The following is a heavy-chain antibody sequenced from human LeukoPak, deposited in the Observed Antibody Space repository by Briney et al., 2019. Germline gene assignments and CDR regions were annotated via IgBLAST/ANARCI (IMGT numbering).Heavy chain of an antibody. Sequence: TSETLSLTCTVSGGSISSGDYYWSRIRQPPGKGLEWIGYIYYSGSTYYNPSLKSRVTISVDTSKNQFSLKLSSVTAADTAVYYCARGGIRFGEFPWGQGARVTVSS. D-gene: IGHD3-10*01. CDR1: GGSISSGDYY. V-gene: IGHV4-30-4*01. CDR2: IYYSGST. CDR3: ARGGIRFGEFP. J-gene: IGHJ5*02.